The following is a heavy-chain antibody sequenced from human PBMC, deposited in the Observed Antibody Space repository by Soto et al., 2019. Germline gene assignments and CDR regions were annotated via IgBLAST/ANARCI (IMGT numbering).Heavy chain of an antibody. J-gene: IGHJ5*02. CDR1: GFSLSTSGVG. Sequence: ESGPTLVNPTQTLTLTCTFSGFSLSTSGVGVGWIRQPPGKALEWLALIYWNDDKRYSPSLKSRLTITKDTSKNQVVPTMTNMDPVDTATYYCAHSWGACSSTSCYSDWFDPWGQGTLVTVSS. V-gene: IGHV2-5*01. D-gene: IGHD2-2*01. CDR3: AHSWGACSSTSCYSDWFDP. CDR2: IYWNDDK.